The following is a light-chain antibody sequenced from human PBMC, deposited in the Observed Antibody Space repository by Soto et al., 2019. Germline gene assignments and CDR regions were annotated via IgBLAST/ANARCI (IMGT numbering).Light chain of an antibody. Sequence: EIVMTQSPATLSVSPGERATLSCRASQSVSSNLAWYQQKPGQAPRLLIYGASTRATGIPARFSGSGSGTEFTLTISSLQSEDFAVYYCQQHNTTPPPITFRFRTRLKSK. V-gene: IGKV3-15*01. CDR3: QQHNTTPPPIT. J-gene: IGKJ5*01. CDR1: QSVSSN. CDR2: GAS.